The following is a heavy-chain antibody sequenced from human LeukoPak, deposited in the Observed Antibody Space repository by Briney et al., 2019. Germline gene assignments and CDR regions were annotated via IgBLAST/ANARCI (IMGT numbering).Heavy chain of an antibody. CDR1: GFTFSRYS. J-gene: IGHJ4*02. CDR2: ILHDGRNE. CDR3: AGEPRGSDCRFDY. Sequence: GGSLRLSCAASGFTFSRYSMHWVRQAPGKGLEWVAVILHDGRNEHYADSVQGRFTISRDNSKDILYLHINSSRTEDTAVYYCAGEPRGSDCRFDYWGQGTLVTVSS. D-gene: IGHD2-21*02. V-gene: IGHV3-30*04.